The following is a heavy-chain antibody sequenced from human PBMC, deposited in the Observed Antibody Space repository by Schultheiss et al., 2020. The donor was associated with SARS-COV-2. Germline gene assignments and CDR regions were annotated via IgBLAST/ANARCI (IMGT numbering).Heavy chain of an antibody. D-gene: IGHD3-22*01. J-gene: IGHJ4*02. V-gene: IGHV3-30-3*01. Sequence: GGSLRLSCAASGFTFSSYAMHWVRQAPGKGLEWVAVISYDGSNKYYADSVKGRFTISRDNSKNTLYLQMNSLRAEDTAVYYCARDIPYYYDSSGYHTPFDYWGQGTLVTVSS. CDR2: ISYDGSNK. CDR1: GFTFSSYA. CDR3: ARDIPYYYDSSGYHTPFDY.